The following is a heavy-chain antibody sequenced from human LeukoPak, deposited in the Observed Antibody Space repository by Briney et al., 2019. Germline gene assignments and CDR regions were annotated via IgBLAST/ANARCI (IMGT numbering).Heavy chain of an antibody. CDR2: IRYDGTNK. V-gene: IGHV3-30*02. D-gene: IGHD6-19*01. Sequence: GGSLRLSCAASGFTFSSYGMHWVRQAPGKGLEWVAFIRYDGTNKYYADSAKGRFTISRDNSKNTLYLQMSSVRAEDTAVYYCSRVVAGTSIDYWGQGTLVTVPS. J-gene: IGHJ4*02. CDR1: GFTFSSYG. CDR3: SRVVAGTSIDY.